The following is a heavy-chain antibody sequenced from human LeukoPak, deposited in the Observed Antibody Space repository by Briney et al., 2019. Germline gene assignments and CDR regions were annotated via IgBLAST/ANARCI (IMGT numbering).Heavy chain of an antibody. CDR3: ARRPQAVAGAFDI. J-gene: IGHJ3*02. V-gene: IGHV4-39*01. CDR1: GGSISSSSYY. Sequence: PSETLSLTCTVSGGSISSSSYYWGWIRQPPGKGLEWIGSIYYSGSTYYNPSLKSRVTISVDTSKNQISLKLSSVIAADTAVYYCARRPQAVAGAFDIWGQGTMVTVSS. CDR2: IYYSGST. D-gene: IGHD6-19*01.